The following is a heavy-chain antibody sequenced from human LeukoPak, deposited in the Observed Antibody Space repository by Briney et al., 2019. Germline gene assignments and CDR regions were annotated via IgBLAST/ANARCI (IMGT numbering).Heavy chain of an antibody. CDR1: GSTFTGYY. CDR2: INPNSGGT. CDR3: ARESRGLGTDYYYYYMDV. J-gene: IGHJ6*03. D-gene: IGHD2-2*01. V-gene: IGHV1-2*02. Sequence: ASVKVSCKASGSTFTGYYMHWVRQPPGQGLEWMGWINPNSGGTNYAQKFQGRVTMTRDTSISTAYMELSRLRSDDTAVYYCARESRGLGTDYYYYYMDVWGKGTTVTISS.